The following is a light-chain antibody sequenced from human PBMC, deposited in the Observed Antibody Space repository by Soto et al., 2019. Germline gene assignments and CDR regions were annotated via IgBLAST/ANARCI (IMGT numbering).Light chain of an antibody. V-gene: IGKV1-5*01. CDR2: DAS. CDR1: QSVDNW. CDR3: QQYRSFPWA. J-gene: IGKJ1*01. Sequence: IPLTQSPSTLSASVGDRVTITCRASQSVDNWLAWYQQKPGRAPNLLIYDASNLETGVPSRFSGSGFGTEFTLTIGSLKPDDFATYYCQQYRSFPWAFGQGTKVEV.